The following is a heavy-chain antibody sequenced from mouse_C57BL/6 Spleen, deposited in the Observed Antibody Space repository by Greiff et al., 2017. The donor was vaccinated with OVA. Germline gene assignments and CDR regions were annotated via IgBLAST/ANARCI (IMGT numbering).Heavy chain of an antibody. V-gene: IGHV6-3*01. CDR1: GFTFSNYW. J-gene: IGHJ3*01. CDR2: IRLKSDNYAT. CDR3: TAGRAWFAY. Sequence: DVKVEESGGGLVQPGGSMKLSCVASGFTFSNYWMNWVRQSPEKGLEWVAQIRLKSDNYATHYAESVKGRFTISRDDSKSSVYLQMNNLRAEDTGIYYCTAGRAWFAYWGQGTLVTVSA.